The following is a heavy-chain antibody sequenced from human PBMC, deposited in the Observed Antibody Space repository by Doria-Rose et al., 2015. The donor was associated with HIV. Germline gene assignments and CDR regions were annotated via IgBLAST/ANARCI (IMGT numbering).Heavy chain of an antibody. CDR2: ISWDSGAK. CDR3: AKAPIIGPKYYFYMDV. CDR1: GFSFESYA. V-gene: IGHV3-9*01. D-gene: IGHD3-3*01. J-gene: IGHJ6*03. Sequence: EVQLLESGVGLVQPGRSLRLSCVGSGFSFESYAMHWVRLAPGKGLEWVAGISWDSGAKGNADSVEGRFTISRDNAKMSVYLEMRILRPEDTAFYYCAKAPIIGPKYYFYMDVWGKGTSVTVSS.